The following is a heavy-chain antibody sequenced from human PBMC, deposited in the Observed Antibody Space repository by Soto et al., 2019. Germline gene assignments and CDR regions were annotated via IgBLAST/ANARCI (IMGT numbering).Heavy chain of an antibody. Sequence: PGESLKISCKGSGYSFTSYWISWVRQMPGKGLEWMGRIDPSDSYTNYSPSFQGHVTISADKSISTAYLQWSSLKASDTAMYYCARQSGAVVPAAEPFGLYYYGMDVWGQGTTVTVSS. J-gene: IGHJ6*02. CDR2: IDPSDSYT. CDR3: ARQSGAVVPAAEPFGLYYYGMDV. CDR1: GYSFTSYW. D-gene: IGHD2-2*01. V-gene: IGHV5-10-1*01.